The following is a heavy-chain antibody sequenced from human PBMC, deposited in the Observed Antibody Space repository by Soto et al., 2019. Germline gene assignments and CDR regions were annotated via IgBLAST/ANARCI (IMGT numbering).Heavy chain of an antibody. J-gene: IGHJ5*02. V-gene: IGHV3-48*03. CDR1: GFTFSSYE. CDR2: ISSSGSTI. Sequence: PGGSLRLYCAASGFTFSSYEMNWVRQAPGKGLEWVSYISSSGSTIYYADSVKGRFTISRDNAKNSLYLQMNSLRAEDTAVYYCAKMTTTFLNWFDPWGQGTLVTVSS. CDR3: AKMTTTFLNWFDP. D-gene: IGHD4-17*01.